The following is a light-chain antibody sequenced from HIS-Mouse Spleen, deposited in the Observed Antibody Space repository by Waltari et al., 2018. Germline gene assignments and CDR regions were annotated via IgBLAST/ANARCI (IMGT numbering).Light chain of an antibody. J-gene: IGLJ3*02. CDR3: QTWGTGIWV. CDR1: SGHSSYA. Sequence: QLVLTQSPSASASLGASVKLTCTLSSGHSSYAIAWHQQQPEQGPRYLMKLNSDGSHSKGDGIPDRFSGSSSGAERYLTISSLQSEYEADYYCQTWGTGIWVFGGGTKLTVL. V-gene: IGLV4-69*01. CDR2: LNSDGSH.